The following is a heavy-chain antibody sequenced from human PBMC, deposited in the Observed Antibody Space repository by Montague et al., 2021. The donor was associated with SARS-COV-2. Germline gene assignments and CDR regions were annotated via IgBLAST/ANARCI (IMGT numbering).Heavy chain of an antibody. CDR3: ARDSRIVGATGGMDV. CDR1: GFTFSSYW. Sequence: SLRPSLSASGFTFSSYWMSWVRQTPGKGLEWVANIKPDGGEKHYVDSVKGRFTISRDNAKNSLNLQMDSLRAEDTALYYCARDSRIVGATGGMDVWGQGTTVIVS. D-gene: IGHD1-26*01. CDR2: IKPDGGEK. J-gene: IGHJ6*02. V-gene: IGHV3-7*03.